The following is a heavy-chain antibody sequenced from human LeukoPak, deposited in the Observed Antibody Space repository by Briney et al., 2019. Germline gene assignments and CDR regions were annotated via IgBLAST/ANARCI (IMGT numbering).Heavy chain of an antibody. CDR2: IYYSGST. CDR1: GGSISSSSYY. Sequence: PSETLSLTCTVSGGSISSSSYYWGWIRQPPGKGLEWIASIYYSGSTYDNPSLKSRVTISVDTSKNQFSLKLSSVAAADTAVYYCARVARWELDDGFDYWGQGTLVTVSS. V-gene: IGHV4-39*07. J-gene: IGHJ4*02. CDR3: ARVARWELDDGFDY. D-gene: IGHD1-26*01.